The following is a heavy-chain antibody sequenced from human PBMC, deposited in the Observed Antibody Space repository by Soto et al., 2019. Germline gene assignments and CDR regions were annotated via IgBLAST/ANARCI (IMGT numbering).Heavy chain of an antibody. CDR1: GVTFNNFW. Sequence: PSGSLRLSCAASGVTFNNFWMDWVRQDPRKGLEWVANLKQDGSEEYYVDSVKGRFTISRDNAKNSLYLQMNSLRAEDTAVYYCARVFDGSNYYRHFDYWGQGTLVTVSS. J-gene: IGHJ4*02. D-gene: IGHD3-22*01. CDR3: ARVFDGSNYYRHFDY. V-gene: IGHV3-7*04. CDR2: LKQDGSEE.